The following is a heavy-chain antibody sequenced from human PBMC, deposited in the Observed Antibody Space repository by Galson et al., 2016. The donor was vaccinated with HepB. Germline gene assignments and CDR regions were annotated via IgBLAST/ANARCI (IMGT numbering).Heavy chain of an antibody. J-gene: IGHJ4*02. CDR1: GFTFRTHA. Sequence: SLRLSCAASGFTFRTHAVHWVRQAPGKGLEGVGASKYYPDSVKRRFTISRDNSKNTLYLQMNSLRPEDTAVYYCARCVDTSMAPFDYWGQGTLLTVSS. CDR3: ARCVDTSMAPFDY. CDR2: SK. D-gene: IGHD5-18*01. V-gene: IGHV3-30*04.